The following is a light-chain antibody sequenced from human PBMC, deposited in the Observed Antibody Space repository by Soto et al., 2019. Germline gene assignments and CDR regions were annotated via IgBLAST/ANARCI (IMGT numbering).Light chain of an antibody. J-gene: IGKJ1*01. CDR3: QQYNSYWT. CDR1: QSISRW. V-gene: IGKV1-5*01. Sequence: DIPMTQSPSTLSASVGDRVTITCRASQSISRWWAWYQQKPGKAPKLLIYDASSLESGVPSRFSSSGSRTVFTLTISSLQPDDFATYYCQQYNSYWTFGQGTKVEIK. CDR2: DAS.